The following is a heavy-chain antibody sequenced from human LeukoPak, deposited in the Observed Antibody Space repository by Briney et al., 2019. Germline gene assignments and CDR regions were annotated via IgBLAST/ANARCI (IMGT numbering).Heavy chain of an antibody. CDR3: ARVWSEELGIGPEGPFDF. Sequence: GSLRLSCAASGFTFSDYYMSWVRQAPGKGLEWVGGIYYSGSTYYNPSLKSRVTISVDTSNNQFSLQLNSVTPEDTAVYYYARVWSEELGIGPEGPFDFWGQGPVVTVSS. J-gene: IGHJ4*02. CDR2: IYYSGST. CDR1: GFTFSDYY. D-gene: IGHD7-27*01. V-gene: IGHV4-34*01.